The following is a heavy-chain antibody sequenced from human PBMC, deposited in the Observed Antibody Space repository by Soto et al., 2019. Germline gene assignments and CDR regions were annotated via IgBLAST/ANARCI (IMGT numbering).Heavy chain of an antibody. CDR1: GGSIGSGGYY. V-gene: IGHV4-31*03. Sequence: SETLTLTCTVSGGSIGSGGYYWSWIRQHPGKGLEWIGYIYYSGSTYYNPSLKSRVTISVDTSKNQFSLKLSSVTAADTAVYYCVRYSNLNYFDYWGQGTLVTVSS. CDR2: IYYSGST. J-gene: IGHJ4*02. CDR3: VRYSNLNYFDY. D-gene: IGHD4-4*01.